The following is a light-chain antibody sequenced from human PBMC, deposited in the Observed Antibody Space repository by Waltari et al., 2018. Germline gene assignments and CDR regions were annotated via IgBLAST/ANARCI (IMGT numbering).Light chain of an antibody. V-gene: IGKV2-30*02. CDR3: IQATQWPLT. CDR2: KVF. CDR1: QSLVHSDGKTY. J-gene: IGKJ1*01. Sequence: DVVMTQSPLSLPVTLGQPATISCRSSQSLVHSDGKTYLNWFQQRPGQSPRLLIYKVFNRDSGVPDRCSGSGAGTDFTLKISRVEAEDVGTYYCIQATQWPLTFGQGTKVEIK.